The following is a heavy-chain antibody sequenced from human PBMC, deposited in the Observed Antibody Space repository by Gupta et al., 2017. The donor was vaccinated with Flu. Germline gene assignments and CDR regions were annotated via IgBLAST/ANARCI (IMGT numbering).Heavy chain of an antibody. CDR3: ARERLVQPDDYAYNGMDV. Sequence: EVLLVESGGGLVQPGGSLRLSCAASRFIFSNCWMSWVRQAPGRGLEWVANIKEDGSEKYYVESVKGRFIIARDNAKSSLFLQLNDLRAEDTAVYYCARERLVQPDDYAYNGMDVWGQGTTVTVSS. CDR2: IKEDGSEK. D-gene: IGHD1-14*01. V-gene: IGHV3-7*01. CDR1: RFIFSNCW. J-gene: IGHJ6*02.